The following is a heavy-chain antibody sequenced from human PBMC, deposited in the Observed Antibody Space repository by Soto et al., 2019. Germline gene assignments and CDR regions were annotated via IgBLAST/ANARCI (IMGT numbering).Heavy chain of an antibody. Sequence: LRLSCAGSGFTFRNYGMQGVRQAPGKGREWVALTSFDGFIQYYGKSVEGRFTTSRDNFKNTLYLQMDSLRPEDSAMYFCARAAGRAEFILFDYWGQGTLVTVSS. D-gene: IGHD3-10*01. V-gene: IGHV3-30*03. J-gene: IGHJ4*02. CDR3: ARAAGRAEFILFDY. CDR2: TSFDGFIQ. CDR1: GFTFRNYG.